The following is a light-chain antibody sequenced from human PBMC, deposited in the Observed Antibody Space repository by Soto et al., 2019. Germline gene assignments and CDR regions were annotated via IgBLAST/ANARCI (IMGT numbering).Light chain of an antibody. V-gene: IGKV1-5*03. CDR2: KAS. CDR3: QQSETYPLT. J-gene: IGKJ4*01. Sequence: DIQLTQSPSTLSASVGDRVTITCWASQSISSWLAWYQQKPGKAPKLLVYKASSLESGVPSRFSGSGSAAEFPITITTLHPDDFATYYCQQSETYPLTFGGGTKVEI. CDR1: QSISSW.